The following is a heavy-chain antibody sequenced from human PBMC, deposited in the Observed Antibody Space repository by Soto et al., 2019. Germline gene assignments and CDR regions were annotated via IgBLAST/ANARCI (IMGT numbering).Heavy chain of an antibody. Sequence: SVKVSCKASGGSSSSYTISWVRQAPGQGLEWMGRIIPILGIANYAQKFQGRVTITADKSTSTAYMELSSLRSEDTAVYYCARPIVVVPAAFDAFDIWGQGTMVTVSS. CDR2: IIPILGIA. J-gene: IGHJ3*02. V-gene: IGHV1-69*02. CDR3: ARPIVVVPAAFDAFDI. CDR1: GGSSSSYT. D-gene: IGHD2-2*01.